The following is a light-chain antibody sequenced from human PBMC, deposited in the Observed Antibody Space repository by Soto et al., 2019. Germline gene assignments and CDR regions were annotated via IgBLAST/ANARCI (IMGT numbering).Light chain of an antibody. CDR1: QGIRND. J-gene: IGKJ1*01. Sequence: AIQMTQSPSSLAASVGDRVTITCRASQGIRNDLGWYQQKPGEAPKLLIYEASSLQSGVPPRFSGSGSGTDFTLTISNFQPEDFATYYCLQEYNFPPTFGQGTKVDIK. CDR3: LQEYNFPPT. CDR2: EAS. V-gene: IGKV1-6*01.